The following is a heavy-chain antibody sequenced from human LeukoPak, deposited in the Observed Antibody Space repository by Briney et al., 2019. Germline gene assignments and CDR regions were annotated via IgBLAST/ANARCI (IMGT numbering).Heavy chain of an antibody. CDR3: ARAPRNSSTMLDF. J-gene: IGHJ4*02. D-gene: IGHD6-13*01. CDR2: INPDGGST. Sequence: ASVKVSCKASGYTFTSYWIQWVRQAPGQGLEWMGLINPDGGSTAYAHRFQGRVIMTRDTSTSAAYMDLSSLRSEDTAVYHCARAPRNSSTMLDFWGQGTLVTISS. V-gene: IGHV1-46*01. CDR1: GYTFTSYW.